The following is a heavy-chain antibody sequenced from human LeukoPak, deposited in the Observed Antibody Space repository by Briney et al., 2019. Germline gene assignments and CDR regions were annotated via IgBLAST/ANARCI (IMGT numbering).Heavy chain of an antibody. V-gene: IGHV3-23*01. Sequence: GGSLRLSCAASGFTFSSYAMAWVRQAPGKGLEWVSHILGSGGNTYYADSVRGRFTISRDNSKNTLYLKMNSLRAEDTAVYFCARAKYDYGDPVGWFDPWGQVTLVTVSS. CDR2: ILGSGGNT. CDR1: GFTFSSYA. D-gene: IGHD4-17*01. CDR3: ARAKYDYGDPVGWFDP. J-gene: IGHJ5*02.